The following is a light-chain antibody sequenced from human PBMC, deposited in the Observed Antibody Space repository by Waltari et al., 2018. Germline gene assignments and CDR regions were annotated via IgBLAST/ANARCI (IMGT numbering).Light chain of an antibody. CDR3: QQRSNWPPIT. CDR1: QSVSSY. V-gene: IGKV3-11*01. J-gene: IGKJ5*01. CDR2: DAS. Sequence: EIVLTQSPAPLSLSQGERATLSCRASQSVSSYLAWYQQKPGQAPRLLIYDASNRATGIPARFSGSGSGTDFTLTISSLEPEDFAVYYCQQRSNWPPITFGQGTRLEIK.